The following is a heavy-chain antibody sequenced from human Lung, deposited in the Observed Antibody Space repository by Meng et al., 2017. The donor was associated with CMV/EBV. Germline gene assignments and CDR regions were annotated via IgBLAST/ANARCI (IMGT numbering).Heavy chain of an antibody. D-gene: IGHD1-26*01. Sequence: GESLKISCVASGFTLVRYHMHWVRQAPGKGLEWVAFIRYDGGNKFYADSVKGRFTISRDSSKNTLNLQMNNVGAGDTAIYFCAIPRYHTSHSPVYYYYGVDVWXLRPXVTVSS. CDR2: IRYDGGNK. J-gene: IGHJ6*02. CDR1: GFTLVRYH. CDR3: AIPRYHTSHSPVYYYYGVDV. V-gene: IGHV3-30*02.